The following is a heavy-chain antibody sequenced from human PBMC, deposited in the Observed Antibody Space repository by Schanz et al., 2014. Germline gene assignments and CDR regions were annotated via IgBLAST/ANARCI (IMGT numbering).Heavy chain of an antibody. D-gene: IGHD4-17*01. J-gene: IGHJ5*02. Sequence: QLQLVQSGAEVKKPGSSVKVSCKLSGGTFSTYPINWLRQAPGQGLEWMGRVIPILGVTHYAQKFQGRVTITADKSTTTAYMELNSLNSDDTAVYYCATLDYADSVSWGQGTLVTVSS. CDR2: VIPILGVT. V-gene: IGHV1-69*02. CDR1: GGTFSTYP. CDR3: ATLDYADSVS.